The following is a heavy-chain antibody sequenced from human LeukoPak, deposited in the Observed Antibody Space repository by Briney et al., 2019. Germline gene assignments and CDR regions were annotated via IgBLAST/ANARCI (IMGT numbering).Heavy chain of an antibody. D-gene: IGHD1-26*01. V-gene: IGHV4-59*08. CDR3: ARHDSRGGSYDY. J-gene: IGHJ4*02. Sequence: SETLSLTCSVSGGSITNYHWSWLRQPPGKRLEWIGYIRSGESAMYNPSLESRVTMSVDTPMNHFSLRLNSLTAADTAVYYCARHDSRGGSYDYWGQGTLVTVSS. CDR2: IRSGESA. CDR1: GGSITNYH.